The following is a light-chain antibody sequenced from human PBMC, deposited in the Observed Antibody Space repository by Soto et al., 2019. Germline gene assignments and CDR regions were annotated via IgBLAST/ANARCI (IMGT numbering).Light chain of an antibody. Sequence: EMVMTQYPATLSASPGERATLSCRASQSVRTKLAWYQQKPGQAPGLLIYDASTRANGVANRFSGSGSGTEFALTISSLESEDFAVYYCQQYNNRYTFGQGTKVEIK. CDR1: QSVRTK. V-gene: IGKV3-15*01. CDR2: DAS. J-gene: IGKJ2*01. CDR3: QQYNNRYT.